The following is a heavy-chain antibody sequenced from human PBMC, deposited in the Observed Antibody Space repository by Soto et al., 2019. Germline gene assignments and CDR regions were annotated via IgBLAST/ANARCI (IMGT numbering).Heavy chain of an antibody. CDR1: GGSFSGYY. CDR2: INHSGST. D-gene: IGHD3-22*01. V-gene: IGHV4-34*01. Sequence: SETLSLTCAVYGGSFSGYYWSWIRQPPGKGLEWIGEINHSGSTNYNPSLKSRVTISVDTSKNQFSLKLSSVTAADTAVYYCARLPIVVALYYYYGMDVWGQGTTVTVSS. J-gene: IGHJ6*02. CDR3: ARLPIVVALYYYYGMDV.